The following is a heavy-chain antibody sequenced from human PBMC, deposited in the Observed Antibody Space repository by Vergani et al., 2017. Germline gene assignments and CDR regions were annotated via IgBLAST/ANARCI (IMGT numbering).Heavy chain of an antibody. CDR3: ARTLKFLDMDV. D-gene: IGHD3-3*01. CDR1: GFTFTDYG. J-gene: IGHJ6*04. CDR2: TRNKARGYST. V-gene: IGHV3-72*01. Sequence: AQLVESGGGVVQPGSSLRLSCAASGFTFTDYGMHWVRQAPGKGLEWVARTRNKARGYSTDYAASVRGRFIVSRDASGKSVSLQMTRLRIDDTAVYFCARTLKFLDMDVWGKGTTVTVSS.